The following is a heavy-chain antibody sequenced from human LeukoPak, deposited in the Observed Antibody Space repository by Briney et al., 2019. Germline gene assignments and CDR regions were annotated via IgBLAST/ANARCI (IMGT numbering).Heavy chain of an antibody. CDR3: AREGLWFGELPDY. CDR2: INPNSGGT. J-gene: IGHJ4*02. Sequence: ASVKVSCKASGYTFTGYYMHWERQAPGQGLEWMGWINPNSGGTNYAQKFQGRVTMIRDTSISTAYMELSRLRSDDTAVYYCAREGLWFGELPDYWGQGTLVTVSS. CDR1: GYTFTGYY. D-gene: IGHD3-10*01. V-gene: IGHV1-2*02.